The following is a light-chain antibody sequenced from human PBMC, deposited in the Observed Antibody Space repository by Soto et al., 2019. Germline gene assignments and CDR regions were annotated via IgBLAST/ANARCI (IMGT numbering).Light chain of an antibody. CDR1: QSISSW. J-gene: IGKJ1*01. V-gene: IGKV1-5*03. CDR2: KAS. CDR3: QQYNSYPWT. Sequence: DIQMTQSASTLSASLGDRVTTTCGASQSISSWLAWYQQKTGKAPKLLIYKASSLESGVPSRFSGSGSGTEFTLTISSLHPDDFATYYCQQYNSYPWTFGQGPRWIS.